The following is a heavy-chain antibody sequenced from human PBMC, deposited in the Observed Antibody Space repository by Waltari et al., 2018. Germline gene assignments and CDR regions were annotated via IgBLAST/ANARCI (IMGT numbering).Heavy chain of an antibody. CDR1: GWSFSGYY. CDR2: INHSGST. Sequence: QVQLQQWGAGLLKPSETLSLTCAVYGWSFSGYYWSWFRQPPGQGLEWIEEINHSGSTNYNPSLKSRVTISVDTSKNQFSLKLSSVTAADTAVYYCARRRGIFGVVIPPPNAFDIWGQGTMVTVSS. CDR3: ARRRGIFGVVIPPPNAFDI. V-gene: IGHV4-34*01. D-gene: IGHD3-3*01. J-gene: IGHJ3*02.